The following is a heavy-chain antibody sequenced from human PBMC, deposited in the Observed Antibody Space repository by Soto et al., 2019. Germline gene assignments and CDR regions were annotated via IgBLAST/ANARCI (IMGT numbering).Heavy chain of an antibody. D-gene: IGHD1-26*01. J-gene: IGHJ6*02. Sequence: PGGSLRLSCAAAGSTLGSYGMTWVRQAPGKGRECVSGITAATGTTYYADSVKGRFTISRDLSTNTLFLQMNSLRAADSAVYYCAKAKGRSNFYYSGLDVWGQGTTVTVSS. CDR2: ITAATGTT. CDR1: GSTLGSYG. CDR3: AKAKGRSNFYYSGLDV. V-gene: IGHV3-23*01.